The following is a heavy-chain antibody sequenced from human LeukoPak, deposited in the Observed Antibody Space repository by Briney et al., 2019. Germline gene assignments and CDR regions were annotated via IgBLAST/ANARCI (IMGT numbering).Heavy chain of an antibody. V-gene: IGHV3-72*01. D-gene: IGHD2-15*01. J-gene: IGHJ4*02. CDR2: SRNKARGYTT. CDR1: GFTFGDYA. CDR3: SRAWAAGKHYVGY. Sequence: GGSLRLSCTASGFTFGDYAMSWVRQAPGKGLEWVGRSRNKARGYTTEYAASVKGSFTISRDDSKNSVFLQMNSLKNEDTAVYYCSRAWAAGKHYVGYWGQGTLVTVSS.